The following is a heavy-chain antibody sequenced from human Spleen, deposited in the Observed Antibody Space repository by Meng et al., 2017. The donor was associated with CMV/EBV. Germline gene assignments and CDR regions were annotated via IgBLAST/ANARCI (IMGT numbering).Heavy chain of an antibody. CDR2: VRPGGST. CDR3: ARQRYSGFVDS. CDR1: GGSLSGYY. D-gene: IGHD6-19*01. V-gene: IGHV4-34*01. J-gene: IGHJ4*02. Sequence: SETLSLTCAVYGGSLSGYYWSWIRQPPGKGLEWIGEVRPGGSTNYNPSLKSRVTISLDTSKDQFSVSLSSVTAADTAVYYCARQRYSGFVDSWGQGALVTVSS.